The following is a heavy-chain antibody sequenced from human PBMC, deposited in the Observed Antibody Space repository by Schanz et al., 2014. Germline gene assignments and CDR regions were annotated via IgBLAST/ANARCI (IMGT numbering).Heavy chain of an antibody. J-gene: IGHJ6*02. D-gene: IGHD4-17*01. V-gene: IGHV1-46*01. Sequence: QVQLVQSGAEVKKPGASVKVSCKASGYTFTGHYIQWVRQAPGQGLEWMGRIYLSDGSTRYAQKFQGRVTMTSDTSTSTVYMELSSLRSEDTAVYYCARNYGGHSEESDRYGMDVWGQGTTVTVSS. CDR1: GYTFTGHY. CDR2: IYLSDGST. CDR3: ARNYGGHSEESDRYGMDV.